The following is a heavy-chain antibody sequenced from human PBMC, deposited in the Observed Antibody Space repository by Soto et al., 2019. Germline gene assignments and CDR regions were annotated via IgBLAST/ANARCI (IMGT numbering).Heavy chain of an antibody. CDR2: IWYDGSNK. Sequence: QVQLVESGGGVVQPGRSLRLSCAASGFTFSSYGMHWVRQAPGKGLEWVAVIWYDGSNKYYVDSVKGRFTISRDNSKNTLYLQMNSLRAEDTAVYYCARAPGAAAGNYFDYWGQGTLVTVSS. CDR1: GFTFSSYG. V-gene: IGHV3-33*01. J-gene: IGHJ4*02. CDR3: ARAPGAAAGNYFDY. D-gene: IGHD6-13*01.